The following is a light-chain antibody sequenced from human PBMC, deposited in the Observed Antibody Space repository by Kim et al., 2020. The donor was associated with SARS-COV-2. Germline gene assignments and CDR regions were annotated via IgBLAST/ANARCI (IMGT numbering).Light chain of an antibody. Sequence: GASVKLTCTGTGGHNCYASAWHQQRPERGPHFLLKVNCDGSHYRGDGIPDRFSGSSSQSARYLTISNLQSDDEADYYCQTWGTPVVFGGGTQLTVL. V-gene: IGLV4-69*01. J-gene: IGLJ2*01. CDR3: QTWGTPVV. CDR2: VNCDGSH. CDR1: GGHNCYA.